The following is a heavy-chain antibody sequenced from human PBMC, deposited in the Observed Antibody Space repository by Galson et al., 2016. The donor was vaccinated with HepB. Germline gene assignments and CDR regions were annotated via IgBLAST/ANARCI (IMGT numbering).Heavy chain of an antibody. V-gene: IGHV3-9*01. CDR2: ITWNSGAI. D-gene: IGHD2-8*01. CDR3: AKDKVSFYYYGMDV. Sequence: SLRLSCAASGFIFGEYAKHWVRQAPGKGLEWVSGITWNSGAIAYADSVKGRFTISRDNAKNTLYLQMNSLRGDDTALYYCAKDKVSFYYYGMDVWGQGTTVTVSS. CDR1: GFIFGEYA. J-gene: IGHJ6*02.